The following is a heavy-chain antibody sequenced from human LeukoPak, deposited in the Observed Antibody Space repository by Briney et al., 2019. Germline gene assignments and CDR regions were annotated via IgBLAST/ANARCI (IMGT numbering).Heavy chain of an antibody. CDR1: VYTLTSYG. CDR3: ARDKARSSSWYLHFDY. CDR2: ISAYNGNT. Sequence: GASVKVSCKASVYTLTSYGISWVRQAPGQGLEWMGWISAYNGNTNYAQKPQGRVTMTTDTSTSTAYMELRSLRSDDTAVYYCARDKARSSSWYLHFDYWGQGTLVTVSS. V-gene: IGHV1-18*01. J-gene: IGHJ4*02. D-gene: IGHD6-13*01.